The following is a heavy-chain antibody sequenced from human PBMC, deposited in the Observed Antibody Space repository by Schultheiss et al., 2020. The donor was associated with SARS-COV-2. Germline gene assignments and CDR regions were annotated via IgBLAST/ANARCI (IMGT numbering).Heavy chain of an antibody. J-gene: IGHJ4*02. V-gene: IGHV3-7*01. D-gene: IGHD2-21*02. CDR3: AREGGAYCGGDCYFGPPVY. CDR2: IKQDGSEK. Sequence: GESLKISCAASGFTVSSNYMSWVRQAPGKGLEWVANIKQDGSEKYYVDSVKGRFTISRDNAKNSLYLQMNSLRAEDTAVYYCAREGGAYCGGDCYFGPPVYWGQGTLVTVSS. CDR1: GFTVSSNY.